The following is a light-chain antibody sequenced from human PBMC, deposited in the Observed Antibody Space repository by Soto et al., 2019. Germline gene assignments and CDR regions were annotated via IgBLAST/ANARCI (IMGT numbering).Light chain of an antibody. J-gene: IGLJ2*01. CDR3: CSYAGSSTDVV. Sequence: QSVLTQPASVSGSPGQSITISCTGTSSDVGSYNLVSWYQQHPGKAPKLMIYEGSKRPSGVSNRSSGSKSGNTASLTIFGLQAEDEADYYCCSYAGSSTDVVFGGGTKLTVL. CDR2: EGS. V-gene: IGLV2-23*01. CDR1: SSDVGSYNL.